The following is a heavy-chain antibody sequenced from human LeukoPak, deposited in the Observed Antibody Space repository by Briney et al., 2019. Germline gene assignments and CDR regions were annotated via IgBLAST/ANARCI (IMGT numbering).Heavy chain of an antibody. V-gene: IGHV3-7*01. CDR3: AREGGDHNYKYERYLDS. Sequence: GGSLRLSCAASGFTFSYYWMSWVRQAPGKGLEWVASIKHDGSEKYYAREKYYVDSVKGRFTASRDNAKNLVFLEMNSLRADDTAVYYCAREGGDHNYKYERYLDSWGQGTLVIVSS. CDR1: GFTFSYYW. CDR2: IKHDGSEKYYAREK. D-gene: IGHD5-24*01. J-gene: IGHJ4*02.